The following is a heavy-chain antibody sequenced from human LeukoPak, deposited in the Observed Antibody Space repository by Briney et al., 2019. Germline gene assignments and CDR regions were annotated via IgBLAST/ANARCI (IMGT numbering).Heavy chain of an antibody. J-gene: IGHJ4*02. Sequence: ASVKVSCKASGYTFTGYYMHWVRQAPGQGLEWMGWINPNSGGTNYAQKFQGRVTMTRDTSISTAYMELSRLRSDDTAVYYCARRICSNYVFDYWGQGTLVTVSS. CDR1: GYTFTGYY. CDR2: INPNSGGT. V-gene: IGHV1-2*02. D-gene: IGHD4-11*01. CDR3: ARRICSNYVFDY.